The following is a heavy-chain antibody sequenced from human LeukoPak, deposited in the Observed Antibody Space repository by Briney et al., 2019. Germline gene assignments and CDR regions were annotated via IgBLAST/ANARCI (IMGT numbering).Heavy chain of an antibody. V-gene: IGHV4-59*10. J-gene: IGHJ6*02. CDR3: TRHDVVPVIGHGMAD. CDR1: GGSITGYY. Sequence: SETLSLTCAVYGGSITGYYWSWIRQTPGRGLEWIGRIYTSGSTNYNPSLKSRVTMSRDTSENQFSLILSSVTAADTGLYYCTRHDVVPVIGHGMADWGQGTTVTVSS. D-gene: IGHD2-2*01. CDR2: IYTSGST.